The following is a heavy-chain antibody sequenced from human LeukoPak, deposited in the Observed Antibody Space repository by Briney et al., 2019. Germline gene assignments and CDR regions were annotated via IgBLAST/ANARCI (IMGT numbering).Heavy chain of an antibody. V-gene: IGHV4-39*01. CDR1: GVSISSSADY. D-gene: IGHD1-26*01. Sequence: SETLSLTCSVSGVSISSSADYWGWIRQPPGKGLEWIGNIYYSGRTYYNPSLESRITISVDASKNQFSLKLNSVAAADTAIYYCARQLYSGSFPSWGQGTLVTVSS. J-gene: IGHJ5*02. CDR2: IYYSGRT. CDR3: ARQLYSGSFPS.